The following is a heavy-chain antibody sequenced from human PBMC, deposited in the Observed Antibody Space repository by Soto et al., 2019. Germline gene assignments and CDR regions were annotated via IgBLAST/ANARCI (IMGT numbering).Heavy chain of an antibody. CDR2: IWYDGSIE. J-gene: IGHJ4*02. V-gene: IGHV3-33*01. CDR1: GFTFSRYC. Sequence: GGSLRLSCAASGFTFSRYCMHWGRQAPGKGLEWVAVIWYDGSIEFYADSVKGRFTISRDNSKNMLYLQMNSLRAEDTAVYYCARHLTPYDFWSGYYSYYFDYWGQGTLVTVSS. D-gene: IGHD3-3*01. CDR3: ARHLTPYDFWSGYYSYYFDY.